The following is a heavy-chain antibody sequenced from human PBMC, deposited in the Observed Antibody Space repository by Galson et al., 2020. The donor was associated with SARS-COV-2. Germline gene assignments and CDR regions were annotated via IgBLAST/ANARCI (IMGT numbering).Heavy chain of an antibody. CDR2: ISGSGGST. CDR3: ATLIITMIVVADTRAPPRDY. V-gene: IGHV3-23*01. D-gene: IGHD3-22*01. J-gene: IGHJ4*02. CDR1: GFTFSSYA. Sequence: GGSLRLSCAASGFTFSSYAMSWVRQAPGKGLEWVSAISGSGGSTYYADSVKGRFTISRDNSKNTLYLQMNSLRAEDTAVYYCATLIITMIVVADTRAPPRDYWGQGTLVTVSS.